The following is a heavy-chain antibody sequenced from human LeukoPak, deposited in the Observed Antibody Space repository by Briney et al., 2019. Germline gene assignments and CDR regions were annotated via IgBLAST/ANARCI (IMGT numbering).Heavy chain of an antibody. CDR3: ARGSYFRDYNWFDP. D-gene: IGHD3-10*02. CDR1: GGSISSYY. J-gene: IGHJ5*02. CDR2: INHSGST. V-gene: IGHV4-34*01. Sequence: PSETLSLTCTVSGGSISSYYWSWIRQPPGKGLEWIGEINHSGSTNYNPSLKSRVTISVDTSKNQFSLKLSSVTAADTAVYYCARGSYFRDYNWFDPWGQGTLVTVSS.